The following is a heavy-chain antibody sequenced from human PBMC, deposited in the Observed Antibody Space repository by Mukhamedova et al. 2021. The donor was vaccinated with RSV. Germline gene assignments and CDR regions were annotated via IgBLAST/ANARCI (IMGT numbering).Heavy chain of an antibody. CDR3: ASTDSSSWYARGVSFDY. CDR2: GGST. D-gene: IGHD6-13*01. V-gene: IGHV4-39*07. Sequence: GGSTYYNPSLKSRVTISVDTSKNQFSLKLSSVTAADTAVYYCASTDSSSWYARGVSFDYWGQGTLVTVSS. J-gene: IGHJ4*02.